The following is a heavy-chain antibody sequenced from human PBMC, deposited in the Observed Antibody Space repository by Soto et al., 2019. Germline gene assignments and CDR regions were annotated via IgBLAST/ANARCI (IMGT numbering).Heavy chain of an antibody. J-gene: IGHJ6*02. CDR1: GVTFSRLG. D-gene: IGHD4-17*01. Sequence: AAVKVSCQAGGVTFSRLGMGCVRPAAGQGLEWMGWISPIFGTANYAQKFQGRVTITADESTSTAYMELSSLRSEDTAVYYCAREDYGDYKLYLYSGMEVWGQGTPVTVSS. V-gene: IGHV1-69*01. CDR2: ISPIFGTA. CDR3: AREDYGDYKLYLYSGMEV.